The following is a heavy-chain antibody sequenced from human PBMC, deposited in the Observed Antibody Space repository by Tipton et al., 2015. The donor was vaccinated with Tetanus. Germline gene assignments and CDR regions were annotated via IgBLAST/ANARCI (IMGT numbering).Heavy chain of an antibody. CDR3: ARMGFTYGQVVY. J-gene: IGHJ4*02. CDR2: TYYSGRT. D-gene: IGHD5-18*01. CDR1: GASIGSISYY. V-gene: IGHV4-30-4*01. Sequence: TLSLTCTVSGASIGSISYYWSWIRQPPGKGLEWIGYTYYSGRTYYNPPLKSRVTISADMSKNQFSLKLTSVTAADTATYYCARMGFTYGQVVYWGQGTLVTVAS.